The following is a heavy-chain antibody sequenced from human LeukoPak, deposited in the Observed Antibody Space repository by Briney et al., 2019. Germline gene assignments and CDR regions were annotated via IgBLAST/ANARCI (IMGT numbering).Heavy chain of an antibody. D-gene: IGHD3-22*01. CDR3: ARLRYYDSSGYLEGADDAFDI. CDR2: INHSGST. J-gene: IGHJ3*02. Sequence: SETLSLTCAVYAGSFMGYYWSGFGRPPGRGRGGMGEINHSGSTNYNPSLKSRVTISVDTSKNQFSLKLSSVTAADTAVYYCARLRYYDSSGYLEGADDAFDIWGQGTMVTVSS. V-gene: IGHV4-34*01. CDR1: AGSFMGYY.